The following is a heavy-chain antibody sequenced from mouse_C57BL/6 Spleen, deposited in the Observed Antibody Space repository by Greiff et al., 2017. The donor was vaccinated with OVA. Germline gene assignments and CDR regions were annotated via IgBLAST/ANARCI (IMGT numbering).Heavy chain of an antibody. CDR3: AYYGSSYVGIDYAMYY. CDR1: GYAFSSSW. CDR2: IYPGDGDT. V-gene: IGHV1-82*01. Sequence: VQLQQSGPELVKPGASVKISCKASGYAFSSSWMNWVKQRPGKGLEWIGRIYPGDGDTNYNGKFKGKATLSADKSSSTAYMQLSSLTSEDSAVYFCAYYGSSYVGIDYAMYYWGQGTSVTVSS. J-gene: IGHJ4*01. D-gene: IGHD1-1*01.